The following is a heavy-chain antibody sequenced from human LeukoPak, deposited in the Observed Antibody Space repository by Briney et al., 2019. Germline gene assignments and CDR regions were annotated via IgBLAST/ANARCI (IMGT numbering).Heavy chain of an antibody. CDR2: IYYSGST. D-gene: IGHD5-18*01. CDR1: GGSLSRYY. J-gene: IGHJ4*02. V-gene: IGHV4-59*01. Sequence: SETLSLTCIVSGGSLSRYYWSWIRQPPGKGLEWIGYIYYSGSTNYNPSLKSRVTISVDTSKNQFSLKLSSVTAADTAVYYCARGLLDSYGYGYYFDYWGQGTLVTVSS. CDR3: ARGLLDSYGYGYYFDY.